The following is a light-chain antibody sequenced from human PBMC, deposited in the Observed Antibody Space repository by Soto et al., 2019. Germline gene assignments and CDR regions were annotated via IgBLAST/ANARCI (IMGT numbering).Light chain of an antibody. V-gene: IGLV2-11*01. CDR2: DVS. CDR1: SSGVGGYNY. Sequence: QSVLTQPRSVSGSPGQSVTISCTGTSSGVGGYNYVSWYQQHPGKAPKLMIYDVSKRPSGVPDRFSGSKSGNTASLTISVLQAEDEADYYCCSYAGSYTFYVFGTGTKVTVL. J-gene: IGLJ1*01. CDR3: CSYAGSYTFYV.